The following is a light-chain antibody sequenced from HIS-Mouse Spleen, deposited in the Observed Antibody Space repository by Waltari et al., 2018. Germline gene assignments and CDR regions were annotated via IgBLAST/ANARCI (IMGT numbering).Light chain of an antibody. CDR3: QQYYSTPLT. Sequence: DLVMTQSPDSLAVSLGERATINCKSSQSVLYSSNNKNYLAWYQQKPGQPPKLLIYWASTRESGVPDRFSGSGSWTDFTLTISSLQAEDVAVYYCQQYYSTPLTFGGGTKVEIK. J-gene: IGKJ4*01. CDR2: WAS. CDR1: QSVLYSSNNKNY. V-gene: IGKV4-1*01.